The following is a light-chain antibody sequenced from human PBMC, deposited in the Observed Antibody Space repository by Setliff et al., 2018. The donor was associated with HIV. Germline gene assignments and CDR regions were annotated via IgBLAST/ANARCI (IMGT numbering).Light chain of an antibody. J-gene: IGLJ1*01. V-gene: IGLV2-14*01. CDR3: SSCTSSSTPYV. Sequence: QSALAQPASVSGSPGQSITISCTGTSSDVGGYNYVSWYQQHPGKAPKLMIYDVSNRPSGVSNRFSGSKSGNTASLTISGLQAEDEADYYCSSCTSSSTPYVFGTGTKV. CDR2: DVS. CDR1: SSDVGGYNY.